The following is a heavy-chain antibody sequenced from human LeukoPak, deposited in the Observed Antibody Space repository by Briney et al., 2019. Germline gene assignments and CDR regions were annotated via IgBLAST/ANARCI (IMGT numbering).Heavy chain of an antibody. J-gene: IGHJ4*02. CDR1: GYTSTSYG. CDR3: ATRPLESYVLEYYFDY. V-gene: IGHV1-18*01. D-gene: IGHD1-26*01. CDR2: ISAYNGNT. Sequence: ASVKVSCKASGYTSTSYGISWVRQAPGQGLEWMGWISAYNGNTNYAQKLQGRVTMTTDTSTSTAYMELRSLRSDDTAVYYCATRPLESYVLEYYFDYWGQGTLVTVSS.